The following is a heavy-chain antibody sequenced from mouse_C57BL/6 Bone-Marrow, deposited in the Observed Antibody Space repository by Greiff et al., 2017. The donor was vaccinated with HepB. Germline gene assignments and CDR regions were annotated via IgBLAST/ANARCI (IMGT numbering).Heavy chain of an antibody. Sequence: QVQLQQSGAELVRPGASVKLSCKASGYTFTDYYINWVKQRPGQGLEWIARIYPGSGNTYYNEKFKGKATLTAEKSSSTAYMQLSSLTSEDSAVYFCARPSYYGSSYNWYFDGWGTGTTVTVSS. CDR3: ARPSYYGSSYNWYFDG. J-gene: IGHJ1*03. CDR1: GYTFTDYY. CDR2: IYPGSGNT. V-gene: IGHV1-76*01. D-gene: IGHD1-1*01.